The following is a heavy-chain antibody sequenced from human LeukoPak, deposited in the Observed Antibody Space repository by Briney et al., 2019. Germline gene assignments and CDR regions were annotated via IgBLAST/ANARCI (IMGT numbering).Heavy chain of an antibody. CDR2: IYYSGST. Sequence: SETLSLTCTVSGGSISSYYWSWIRQPPGKGLEWIGYIYYSGSTNYNPSLKSRVTISVDTSKNQFSLKLSSVTAADTAVYYCARYYYDSSGYSFDYWGQGTLVTVSS. J-gene: IGHJ4*02. CDR1: GGSISSYY. V-gene: IGHV4-59*01. D-gene: IGHD3-22*01. CDR3: ARYYYDSSGYSFDY.